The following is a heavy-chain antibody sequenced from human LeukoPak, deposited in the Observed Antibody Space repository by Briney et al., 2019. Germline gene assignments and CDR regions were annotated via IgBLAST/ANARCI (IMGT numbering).Heavy chain of an antibody. CDR2: IYYSGST. J-gene: IGHJ6*03. D-gene: IGHD6-13*01. Sequence: SETLSLTCTVSGYSISSGYFWGWIRQPPGEGLEWIGSIYYSGSTYYNPSLKSRVTISVDTSKNQFSLKLSSVTAADTAVYYCASRGGIAAAGTGVYYYYYYYMDVWGKGTTVTVSS. CDR3: ASRGGIAAAGTGVYYYYYYYMDV. V-gene: IGHV4-38-2*02. CDR1: GYSISSGYF.